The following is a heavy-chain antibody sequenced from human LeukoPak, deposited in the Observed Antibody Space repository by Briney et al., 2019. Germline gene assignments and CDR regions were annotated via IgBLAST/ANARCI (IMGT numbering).Heavy chain of an antibody. CDR3: ARLKGSPDDILTGSGFDY. V-gene: IGHV4-31*03. CDR2: IYYSGST. CDR1: GGSISSGGYY. Sequence: KPSETLSLTCTVSGGSISSGGYYWSWIRQHPGKGLEWIGYIYYSGSTYYNPSLKSRVTISVDTSKNQFSLKLSSVTAADTAVYYCARLKGSPDDILTGSGFDYWGQGTLVTVSS. J-gene: IGHJ4*02. D-gene: IGHD3-9*01.